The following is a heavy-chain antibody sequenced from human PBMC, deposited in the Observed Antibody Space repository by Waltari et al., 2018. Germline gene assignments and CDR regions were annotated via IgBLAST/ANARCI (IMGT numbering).Heavy chain of an antibody. J-gene: IGHJ4*02. CDR1: GGSISSSSYY. CDR3: ARDHIAARLGYYFDY. D-gene: IGHD6-6*01. V-gene: IGHV4-39*07. CDR2: IYYSGST. Sequence: QLQLQESGPGLVKPSETLSLTCTVSGGSISSSSYYWGWIRQPPGKGLEWIGSIYYSGSTYYNPSLTSRVTISVDTSKNQFSLKLSSVTAADTAVYYCARDHIAARLGYYFDYWGQGTLVTVSS.